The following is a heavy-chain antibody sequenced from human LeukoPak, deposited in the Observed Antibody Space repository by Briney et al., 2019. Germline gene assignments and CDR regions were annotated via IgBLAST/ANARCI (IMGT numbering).Heavy chain of an antibody. CDR1: GGSFSGYY. V-gene: IGHV4-34*01. CDR2: INHSGST. J-gene: IGHJ5*02. Sequence: SETLSLTCAVYGGSFSGYYWSWIRQPPGKGLEWIGEINHSGSTNYNPSLTSRVTISVDTSKNQFSLKLSSVTAADTAVYYCARAPSSGYSFDPWGQGTLVTVSS. D-gene: IGHD3-22*01. CDR3: ARAPSSGYSFDP.